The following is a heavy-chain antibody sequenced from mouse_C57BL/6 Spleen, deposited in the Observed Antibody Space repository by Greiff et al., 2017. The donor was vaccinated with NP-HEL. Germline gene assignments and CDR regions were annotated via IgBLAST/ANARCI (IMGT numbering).Heavy chain of an antibody. CDR3: ALYYGSYYAMDY. J-gene: IGHJ4*01. CDR2: IDPSDSYT. Sequence: VQLQQPGAELVMPGASVKLSCKASGYTFTSYWMPWVTQRPGQGLGWIGEIDPSDSYTNYNQKFKGKSTLTVDKSSSTAYMQLSSLTSEDSAVYYCALYYGSYYAMDYWGQGTSVTVSS. V-gene: IGHV1-69*01. D-gene: IGHD1-1*01. CDR1: GYTFTSYW.